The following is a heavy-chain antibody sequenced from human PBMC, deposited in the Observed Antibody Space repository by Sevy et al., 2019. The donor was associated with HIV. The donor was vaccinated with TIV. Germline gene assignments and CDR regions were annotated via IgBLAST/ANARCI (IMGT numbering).Heavy chain of an antibody. V-gene: IGHV4-39*01. J-gene: IGHJ4*02. CDR1: GGSISSSNYY. Sequence: SETLSLTCTVSGGSISSSNYYWGWIRRPPGKGLEWIANIYYTGSTYYNPSLKSRVTIFADTSKNQFSLKLSSVTAADTAVYYCARQMHYYDSAGYYHWDYWGQGTLVTVSS. D-gene: IGHD3-22*01. CDR3: ARQMHYYDSAGYYHWDY. CDR2: IYYTGST.